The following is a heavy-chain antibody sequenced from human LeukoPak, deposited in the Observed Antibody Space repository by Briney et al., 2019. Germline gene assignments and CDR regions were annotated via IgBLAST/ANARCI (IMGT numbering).Heavy chain of an antibody. V-gene: IGHV4-30-2*01. D-gene: IGHD3-10*01. CDR2: IYHSGST. CDR3: ARAVTMVRGIIYYGMDV. Sequence: SETLSLTCAVSGGSISSGGYSWSWIRQPPGKGLEWIGYIYHSGSTYYNPSLKSRVTISVDRSKNQFSLKLSSVTAADTAVYYCARAVTMVRGIIYYGMDVWGQGTTVTVSS. J-gene: IGHJ6*02. CDR1: GGSISSGGYS.